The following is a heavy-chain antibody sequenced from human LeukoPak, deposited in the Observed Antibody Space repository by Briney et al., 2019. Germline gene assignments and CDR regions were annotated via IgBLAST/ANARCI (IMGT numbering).Heavy chain of an antibody. CDR1: GGSISSYY. Sequence: PSETLSLKCTVSGGSISSYYWSWMRQPPGKGLEWIGYIYTSRSTNYNPSLKSRVTISVDTSKNQFSLKLSSVTAADTAVYYCARHSRESPIHSSSAHFDYWGQGTLVTVSS. CDR2: IYTSRST. J-gene: IGHJ4*02. D-gene: IGHD6-6*01. V-gene: IGHV4-4*09. CDR3: ARHSRESPIHSSSAHFDY.